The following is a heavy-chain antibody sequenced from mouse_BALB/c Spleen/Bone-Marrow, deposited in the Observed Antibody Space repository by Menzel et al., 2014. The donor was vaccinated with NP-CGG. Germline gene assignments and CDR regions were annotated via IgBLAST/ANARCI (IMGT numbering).Heavy chain of an antibody. V-gene: IGHV7-3*02. CDR3: ARDNGSSPSYWFFNV. CDR2: IRNEANGYTT. Sequence: VQLQQSGGGLVQPGGSLRLSCATSGFTFTDYYMTWVRQPSGKALEWLSFIRNEANGYTTEYSASVKGRFTISRDNSQSILYLQMNTLRPEDSATYYCARDNGSSPSYWFFNVWGAGTTVTVSS. J-gene: IGHJ1*01. CDR1: GFTFTDYY. D-gene: IGHD1-1*01.